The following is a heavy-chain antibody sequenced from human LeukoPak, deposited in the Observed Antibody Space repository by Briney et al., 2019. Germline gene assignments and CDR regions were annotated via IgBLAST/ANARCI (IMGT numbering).Heavy chain of an antibody. CDR1: GFSFSSYN. CDR2: IIFSGSDI. CDR3: ARDWAGMSEGY. D-gene: IGHD6-19*01. Sequence: PGGSLRLSCAASGFSFSSYNMNWVRQAPGKGLEWVSSIIFSGSDIYYGGSVKGRFTISRDNAKNSLYLQMNSLRAEDTAVYYCARDWAGMSEGYWGQGILVTVSS. V-gene: IGHV3-21*01. J-gene: IGHJ4*02.